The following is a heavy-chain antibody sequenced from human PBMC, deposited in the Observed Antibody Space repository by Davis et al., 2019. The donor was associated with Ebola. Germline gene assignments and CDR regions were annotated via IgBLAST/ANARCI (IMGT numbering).Heavy chain of an antibody. CDR3: AKGQGVNRNRPFDP. J-gene: IGHJ5*02. Sequence: GESLKISCAASGFTFSIYWMHWVRQVPGKGLVWVARLKGDGVSTDYADSVKGRLTISKDKSNNTLYLQMNSRRAEDTAVYYCAKGQGVNRNRPFDPWGQGTLVTVSS. D-gene: IGHD1-14*01. V-gene: IGHV3-74*01. CDR1: GFTFSIYW. CDR2: LKGDGVST.